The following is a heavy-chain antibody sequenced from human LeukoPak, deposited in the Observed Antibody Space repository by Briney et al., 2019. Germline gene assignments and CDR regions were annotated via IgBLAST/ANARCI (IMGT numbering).Heavy chain of an antibody. CDR3: TRVLSLVKLWSARGVFDY. J-gene: IGHJ4*02. V-gene: IGHV3-21*01. CDR2: ISSSSSYI. Sequence: GGSLRLSCAASGFTFSSYSMNWVRQAPGKGLEWVSSISSSSSYIYYADSVKGRFTISRDNAKNSLYLQMNSLRAKDRAVSYCTRVLSLVKLWSARGVFDYWGQGNLVTVSS. CDR1: GFTFSSYS. D-gene: IGHD5-18*01.